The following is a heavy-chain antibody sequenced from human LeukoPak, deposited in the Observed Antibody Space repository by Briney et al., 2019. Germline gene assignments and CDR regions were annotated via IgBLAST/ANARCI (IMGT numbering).Heavy chain of an antibody. D-gene: IGHD6-19*01. CDR3: ARDSSGWSSHYYYYYYMDV. Sequence: SETLSLTCTVSGGSISSYYWSWIRQPPGKGLEWIGYIYYSGSTNYNPSLKSRVTISVDTSKNQFSLKLSSVTAADTAVYYCARDSSGWSSHYYYYYYMDVWGKGTTVTVSS. V-gene: IGHV4-59*01. CDR2: IYYSGST. CDR1: GGSISSYY. J-gene: IGHJ6*03.